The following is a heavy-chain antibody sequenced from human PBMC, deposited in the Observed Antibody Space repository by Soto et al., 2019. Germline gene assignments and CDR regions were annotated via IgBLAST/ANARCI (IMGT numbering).Heavy chain of an antibody. V-gene: IGHV3-11*01. Sequence: QVQLVESGGGLVKPGGSLRLSCAASGFTFSDYYMSWIRQAPGKGLEWVSYISSSGSTRYYADSVKGRFTISRDNAKNSLYLQVNSLRAEDTDVYYCAKWIAYGDYEGYWGQGTLVTVSS. J-gene: IGHJ4*02. CDR1: GFTFSDYY. D-gene: IGHD4-17*01. CDR2: ISSSGSTR. CDR3: AKWIAYGDYEGY.